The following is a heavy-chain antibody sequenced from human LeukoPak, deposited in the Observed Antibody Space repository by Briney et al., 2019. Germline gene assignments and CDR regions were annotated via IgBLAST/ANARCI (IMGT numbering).Heavy chain of an antibody. J-gene: IGHJ4*02. D-gene: IGHD1-26*01. CDR2: IKQDGSEK. V-gene: IGHV3-7*01. CDR1: GFTFSSYW. Sequence: PVGSLRLSCAASGFTFSSYWMSWVRQAPGKGLEWVANIKQDGSEKYYVASVKGRFTISRDNAKNSLYLQMNSLRAEDTAVYCCARDGSGTPPAYWGQGTLVTVSS. CDR3: ARDGSGTPPAY.